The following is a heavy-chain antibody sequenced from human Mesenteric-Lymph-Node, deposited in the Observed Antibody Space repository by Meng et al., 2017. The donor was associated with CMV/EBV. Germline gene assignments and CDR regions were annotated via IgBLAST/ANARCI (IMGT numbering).Heavy chain of an antibody. D-gene: IGHD3-10*02. V-gene: IGHV4-61*08. CDR3: HYFWGHYYYDMDV. J-gene: IGHJ6*02. CDR1: GGSVRSAGYY. Sequence: SETLSSTCTVFGGSVRSAGYYWSWIRQPPGKGLEWIVYIYYSGSINYNPSLKSRVTISVDTSKNQFSLKLSSVTAADTAVYYCHYFWGHYYYDMDVWGQGTTVTVSS. CDR2: IYYSGSI.